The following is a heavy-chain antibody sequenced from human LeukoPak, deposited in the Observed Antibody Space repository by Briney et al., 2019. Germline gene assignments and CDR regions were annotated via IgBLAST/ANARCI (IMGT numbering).Heavy chain of an antibody. V-gene: IGHV4-59*08. CDR3: ARPWSSSGNQEAFNYYYYGMDV. D-gene: IGHD6-13*01. J-gene: IGHJ6*02. CDR2: IYYSGST. CDR1: GGSISSYY. Sequence: SETLFLTCTVSGGSISSYYWSWIRQPPGKGLEWIGYIYYSGSTNYNPSLKSRVTISVDTSKNQFSLKLSSVTAADTAVYYCARPWSSSGNQEAFNYYYYGMDVWGQGTTVTVSS.